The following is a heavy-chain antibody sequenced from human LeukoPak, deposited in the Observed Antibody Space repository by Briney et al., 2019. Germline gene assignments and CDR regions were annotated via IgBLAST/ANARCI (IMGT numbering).Heavy chain of an antibody. CDR1: GGSISSGGYY. CDR3: ARTYGQLAHFDY. V-gene: IGHV4-31*03. J-gene: IGHJ4*02. CDR2: IYYSGST. D-gene: IGHD6-13*01. Sequence: SETLSLTCTVSGGSISSGGYYWSWIRQHPGKGLEWIGYIYYSGSTYYNPSLKSRVTISVDTSKNQFSLKLSSVTAADTAVYYCARTYGQLAHFDYWGQGTLVTVSS.